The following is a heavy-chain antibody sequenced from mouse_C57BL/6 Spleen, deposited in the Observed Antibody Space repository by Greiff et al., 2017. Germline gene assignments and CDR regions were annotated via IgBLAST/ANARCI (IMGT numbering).Heavy chain of an antibody. D-gene: IGHD1-1*01. V-gene: IGHV8-8*01. CDR3: ARILTTVVATGDAMDY. Sequence: QVTLKESGPGILQPSQTLSLTCSFSGFSLSTFGMGVGWIRQPSGKGLEWLAHIWWDDDKYYNPALKSRLTISKDTSKNQVFLKIANVDTADTATYYCARILTTVVATGDAMDYWGQGTSVTVSS. CDR2: IWWDDDK. J-gene: IGHJ4*01. CDR1: GFSLSTFGMG.